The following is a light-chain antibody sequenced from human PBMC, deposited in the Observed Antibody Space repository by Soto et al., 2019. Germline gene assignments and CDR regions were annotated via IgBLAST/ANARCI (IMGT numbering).Light chain of an antibody. Sequence: DIQMTQSPSTLSASVGDRVTITCRASQSISSWLAWYQQKPGKAPKLLIYDASSLESGVPSRFSGSGSGTEFTLTISSLQPDDFATYYCQQLNTYPAFGGGTKVEI. CDR2: DAS. V-gene: IGKV1-5*01. J-gene: IGKJ4*01. CDR1: QSISSW. CDR3: QQLNTYPA.